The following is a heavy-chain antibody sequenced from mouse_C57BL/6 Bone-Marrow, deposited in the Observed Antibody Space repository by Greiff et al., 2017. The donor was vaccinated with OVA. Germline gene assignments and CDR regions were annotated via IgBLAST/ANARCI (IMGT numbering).Heavy chain of an antibody. CDR3: TRYGYDGYCSWFAY. D-gene: IGHD2-3*01. J-gene: IGHJ3*01. CDR2: IDPETGGT. Sequence: VQLQQSGAELVRPGASVTLSCKASGYTFTDYEMHWVKQTPVHGLEWIGAIDPETGGTAYNQKFKGKAILTADKSSSTAYMELRSLTSEDSAFYYCTRYGYDGYCSWFAYWGQGTLVTVSA. CDR1: GYTFTDYE. V-gene: IGHV1-15*01.